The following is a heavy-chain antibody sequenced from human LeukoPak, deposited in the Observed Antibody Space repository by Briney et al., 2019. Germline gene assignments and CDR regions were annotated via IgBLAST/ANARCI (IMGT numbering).Heavy chain of an antibody. V-gene: IGHV1-18*04. CDR1: GYTFTGYY. J-gene: IGHJ4*02. CDR2: ISTYNGNT. D-gene: IGHD2-2*01. Sequence: ASVKVSCKASGYTFTGYYMHWVRQAPGQGLEWMGWISTYNGNTNSAQKLQGRVTMTTDASTSTAYMELRSLRSDDTAVYYCARRYCRSTSCYFDYWGQGTLVTVSS. CDR3: ARRYCRSTSCYFDY.